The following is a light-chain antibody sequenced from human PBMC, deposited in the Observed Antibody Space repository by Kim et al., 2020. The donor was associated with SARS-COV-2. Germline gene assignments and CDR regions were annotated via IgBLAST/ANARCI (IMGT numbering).Light chain of an antibody. CDR1: SSNIGAGYD. Sequence: GQRVTTSCTGSSSNIGAGYDVHWYQQSPGTAPKLLIYSNSNRPSGVPDRCSGAKSGTSASLAITGLQAEDEADYYCQSYDRSLSGVFGGGTQLTVL. J-gene: IGLJ2*01. CDR2: SNS. V-gene: IGLV1-40*01. CDR3: QSYDRSLSGV.